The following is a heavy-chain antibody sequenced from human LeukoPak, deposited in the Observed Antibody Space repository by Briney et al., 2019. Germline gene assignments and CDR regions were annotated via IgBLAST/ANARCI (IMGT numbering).Heavy chain of an antibody. CDR1: GYTFTSYG. Sequence: ASVKVSCKASGYTFTSYGISWVRQAPGQGLEWMGWISSNDGNTYYVQNFQGRVTMTTDTSTSTAYMELSSLRSEDTAVYYCARGGTMVRGVIPFDYWGQGTLVTVSS. D-gene: IGHD3-10*01. CDR3: ARGGTMVRGVIPFDY. J-gene: IGHJ4*02. CDR2: ISSNDGNT. V-gene: IGHV1-18*01.